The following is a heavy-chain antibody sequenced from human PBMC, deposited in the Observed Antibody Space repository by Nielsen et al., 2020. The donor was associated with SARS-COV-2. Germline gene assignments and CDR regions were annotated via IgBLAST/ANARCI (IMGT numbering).Heavy chain of an antibody. CDR3: TYYYDSRGSPSFDY. CDR2: IKSKTDGGTT. J-gene: IGHJ4*02. CDR1: GFTFSNAW. Sequence: GESLKISCAASGFTFSNAWMSWVRQAPGMGLEWVGRIKSKTDGGTTDYAAPVKGRFTISRDDSKNTLYLQMNSLKTEDTAVYYCTYYYDSRGSPSFDYWGLGTLVTVSP. V-gene: IGHV3-15*01. D-gene: IGHD3-22*01.